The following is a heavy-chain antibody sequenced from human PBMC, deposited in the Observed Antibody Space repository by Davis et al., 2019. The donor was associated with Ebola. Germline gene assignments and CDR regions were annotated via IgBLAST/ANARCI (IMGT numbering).Heavy chain of an antibody. V-gene: IGHV3-30*18. J-gene: IGHJ6*04. CDR1: GFTFSSYG. CDR2: MSHDERNK. CDR3: AKELIISRRYHYYCAMDV. Sequence: PGGSLRLSCAASGFTFSSYGMHWVRQAPGKGLEWVAVMSHDERNKYYADSVKGRFTISRDNSKNTLYLQMNSLRGEDTAVYYCAKELIISRRYHYYCAMDVWGKGTTVTVSS. D-gene: IGHD3-16*01.